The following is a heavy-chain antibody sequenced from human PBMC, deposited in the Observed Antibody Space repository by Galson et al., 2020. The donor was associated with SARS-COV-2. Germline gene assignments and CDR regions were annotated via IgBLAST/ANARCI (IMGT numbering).Heavy chain of an antibody. D-gene: IGHD1-26*01. CDR2: LNPNEGGT. V-gene: IGHV1-2*06. Sequence: ASVKVSCKASGYAFTEHYIHWVRQAPGQVLEWMGRLNPNEGGTNYAQNFQDRVTMPRATSISTVYMELSRLTADDTAVYYCARVGRSGNYCAYEPLPIWGQVTMVTVSA. CDR1: GYAFTEHY. J-gene: IGHJ3*02. CDR3: ARVGRSGNYCAYEPLPI.